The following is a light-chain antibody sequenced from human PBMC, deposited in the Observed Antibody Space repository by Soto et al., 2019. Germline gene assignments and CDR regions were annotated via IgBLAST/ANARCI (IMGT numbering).Light chain of an antibody. Sequence: EIGMNQTPLALRRASGSLSAISGRSSQRLFASDDGTTYLDWYLQKPGQSQELLIYALSYRASGGYHRFSGSGSGTAFTLNISRVAAEDVGVYSCLQRKEFPVTFGGGTKVDI. CDR3: LQRKEFPVT. V-gene: IGKV2-40*01. CDR2: ALS. J-gene: IGKJ4*01. CDR1: QRLFASDDGTTY.